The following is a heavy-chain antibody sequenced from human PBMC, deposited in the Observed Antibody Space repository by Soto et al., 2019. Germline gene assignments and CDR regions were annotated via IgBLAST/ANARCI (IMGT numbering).Heavy chain of an antibody. V-gene: IGHV3-9*01. CDR2: ISWNSGSI. CDR1: GFTFDDYA. Sequence: PGGSLRLSCAASGFTFDDYAMHWVRQAPGKGLEWVSGISWNSGSIGYADSVKGRFTISRDNAKNSLYLQMNSLRAEDTALYYCAKGRSLSFGGWFDYWGQGTLVTVSS. J-gene: IGHJ4*02. D-gene: IGHD6-19*01. CDR3: AKGRSLSFGGWFDY.